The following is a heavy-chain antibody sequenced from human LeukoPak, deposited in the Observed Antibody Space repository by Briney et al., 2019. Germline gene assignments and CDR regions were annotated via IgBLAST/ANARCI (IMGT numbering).Heavy chain of an antibody. Sequence: SGTLSLTCAVSGGSISSSNWWSWVRQPPGKGLEWIGEIYHSGSTNYNPSLKSRVTISVDKSKNQFSLKLSSVTAADTAVYYCARHVDTESLDAFDIWGQGTMVTVSS. CDR2: IYHSGST. CDR1: GGSISSSNW. J-gene: IGHJ3*02. V-gene: IGHV4-4*02. CDR3: ARHVDTESLDAFDI. D-gene: IGHD5-18*01.